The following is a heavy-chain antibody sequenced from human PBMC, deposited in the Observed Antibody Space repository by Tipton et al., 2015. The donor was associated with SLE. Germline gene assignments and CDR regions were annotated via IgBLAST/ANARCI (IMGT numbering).Heavy chain of an antibody. CDR3: ARLLRGYSYGWNAFDI. J-gene: IGHJ3*02. Sequence: LRLSCTVSDDSISGYYWSWIRQPPGKGLEWIGYIYYSGSTNYNPSLKSRVTISVDTSKNQFSLKLNSVTAAGSAVYYCARLLRGYSYGWNAFDIWGQGTMVTVSS. CDR1: DDSISGYY. V-gene: IGHV4-59*08. CDR2: IYYSGST. D-gene: IGHD5-18*01.